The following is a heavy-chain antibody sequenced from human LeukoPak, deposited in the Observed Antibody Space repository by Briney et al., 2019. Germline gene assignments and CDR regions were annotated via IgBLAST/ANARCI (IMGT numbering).Heavy chain of an antibody. CDR1: EFTFSNYW. J-gene: IGHJ6*03. D-gene: IGHD1-7*01. CDR3: ARTGTTWTYYYYYMDV. CDR2: INTDGSTT. Sequence: RGSLRLSCAASEFTFSNYWMHWVRHGPGKGLVWVSRINTDGSTTKSADSVKGRFTISRDNAKNTLYLQMNSLRDEDTAVYYCARTGTTWTYYYYYMDVWGKGPTVTVSS. V-gene: IGHV3-74*01.